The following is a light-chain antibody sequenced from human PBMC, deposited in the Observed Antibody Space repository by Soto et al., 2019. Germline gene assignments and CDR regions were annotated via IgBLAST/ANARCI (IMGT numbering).Light chain of an antibody. CDR1: QSVSSN. J-gene: IGKJ1*01. V-gene: IGKV3-15*01. CDR2: GAS. Sequence: EIVMTQSPATLSVSPGERATLSCRASQSVSSNLAWYQQKPGQAPRLLIYGASTRATGIPARFSGSGSGTEGTLTISSLQSEDFSVYYCQQYKNWPPGFGQGTKVDLK. CDR3: QQYKNWPPG.